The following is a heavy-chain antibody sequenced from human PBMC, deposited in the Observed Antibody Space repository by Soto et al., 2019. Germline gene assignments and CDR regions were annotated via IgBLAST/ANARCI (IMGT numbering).Heavy chain of an antibody. D-gene: IGHD3-10*01. CDR1: GGTLSDHG. J-gene: IGHJ3*02. CDR2: TIPVFKTA. V-gene: IGHV1-69*06. Sequence: QVQLEQSGAEVKKPGSSVKVSCQASGGTLSDHGVAWLRQAPGQGLEWMEGTIPVFKTAKYAQKFQGRVTVTADKFTNIAYMELSSMRSEETAFYFYARGVYGSGNYYPCPSAFDIWRQGTMVIVTS. CDR3: ARGVYGSGNYYPCPSAFDI.